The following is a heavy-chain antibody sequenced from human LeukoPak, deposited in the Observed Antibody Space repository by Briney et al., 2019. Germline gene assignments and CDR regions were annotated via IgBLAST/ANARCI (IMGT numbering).Heavy chain of an antibody. D-gene: IGHD3-10*01. J-gene: IGHJ5*02. V-gene: IGHV3-21*04. CDR2: ISSSSSYI. Sequence: GGSLRLSCAASGFTFSSYSMNWVRQAPGKGLEWVSSISSSSSYIYYADSVKGRFTISRDNAKNSLYLQMNSLRAEDTALYYCAKDFSLGSHNWFDPWGQGTLVTVSS. CDR1: GFTFSSYS. CDR3: AKDFSLGSHNWFDP.